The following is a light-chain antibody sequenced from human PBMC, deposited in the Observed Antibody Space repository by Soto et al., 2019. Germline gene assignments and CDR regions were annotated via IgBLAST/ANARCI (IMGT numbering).Light chain of an antibody. CDR3: AAWDDSLSGVV. J-gene: IGLJ3*02. Sequence: QSVLTQPPSASGTPGQRVTVSCSGSSSNIETNYVYWYQQLSGTAPKLLIFRNNQRPSGVPDRFSGSKSGTSASLAISGLRSEDEADYFSAAWDDSLSGVVFGGGTKLTVL. CDR2: RNN. V-gene: IGLV1-47*01. CDR1: SSNIETNY.